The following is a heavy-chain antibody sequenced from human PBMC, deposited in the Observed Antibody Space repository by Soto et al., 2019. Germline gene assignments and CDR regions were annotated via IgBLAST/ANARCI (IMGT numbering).Heavy chain of an antibody. CDR2: IIPMFGTA. J-gene: IGHJ4*02. D-gene: IGHD5-18*01. V-gene: IGHV1-69*12. CDR1: GGTVSTYA. Sequence: QVQLVQSGAEVKKPESSVKVSCKAPGGTVSTYAISWVRQAPGQGLEWMGGIIPMFGTANYAQRFQDRVTITADESTNTVYMEPSSLRSEDTAVYFCASGIQLWLRRINNGYSGWGQGTLVTVSS. CDR3: ASGIQLWLRRINNGYSG.